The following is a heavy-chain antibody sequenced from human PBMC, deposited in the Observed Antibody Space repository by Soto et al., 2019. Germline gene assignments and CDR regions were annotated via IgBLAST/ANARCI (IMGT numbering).Heavy chain of an antibody. CDR2: IWYDGSNK. J-gene: IGHJ6*02. CDR1: GFTFSSYG. V-gene: IGHV3-33*06. CDR3: AKVEDTAMVNYYYYGMDV. D-gene: IGHD5-18*01. Sequence: GGSLRLSCAASGFTFSSYGMHWVRQAPGKGLEWVAVIWYDGSNKYYADSVKGRFTISRDNSKNTLYLQMNSLRAEDTAVYYCAKVEDTAMVNYYYYGMDVWGQGTTVTVSS.